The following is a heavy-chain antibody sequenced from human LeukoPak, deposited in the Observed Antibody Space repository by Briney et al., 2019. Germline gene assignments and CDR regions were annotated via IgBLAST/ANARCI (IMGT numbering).Heavy chain of an antibody. CDR2: INPNSGGT. V-gene: IGHV1-2*06. J-gene: IGHJ6*03. CDR1: GYTFTGYY. CDR3: ARAARIQLWSNYMHV. Sequence: ASVKVSCKASGYTFTGYYMHWVRHAPGQGLQWMGRINPNSGGTNYAQKFQGRVTMTRDTSISTAYMELSRLRSADTAVYYCARAARIQLWSNYMHVWGKGTTVTVSS. D-gene: IGHD5-18*01.